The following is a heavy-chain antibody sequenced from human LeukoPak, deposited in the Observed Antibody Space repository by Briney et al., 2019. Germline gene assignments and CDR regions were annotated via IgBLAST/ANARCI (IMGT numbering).Heavy chain of an antibody. CDR1: GGSTSSGDYY. Sequence: PSETLSLTCTVSGGSTSSGDYYWSWIRQPPGKGLEWIGYIYYSGSTYYNPSLKSRVTISVDTSKNQFSLKLSSVTAADTAVYYCAREGMDTAMDYWGQGTLVTVSS. V-gene: IGHV4-30-4*01. CDR2: IYYSGST. J-gene: IGHJ4*02. CDR3: AREGMDTAMDY. D-gene: IGHD5-18*01.